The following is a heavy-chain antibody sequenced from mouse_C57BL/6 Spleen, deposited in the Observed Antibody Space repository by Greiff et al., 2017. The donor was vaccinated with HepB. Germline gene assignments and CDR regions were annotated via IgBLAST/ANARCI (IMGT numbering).Heavy chain of an antibody. Sequence: EVQLVESGGGLVKPGGSLKLSCAASGFTFSGYGMHWVRQAPEKGLEWVAYISSGSSTIYYADTVKGRFTISRDNAKNTLFLQMTSLRSEDTAMYYCASDGSSLAMDYWGQGTSVTVSS. CDR3: ASDGSSLAMDY. V-gene: IGHV5-17*01. J-gene: IGHJ4*01. CDR1: GFTFSGYG. CDR2: ISSGSSTI. D-gene: IGHD1-1*01.